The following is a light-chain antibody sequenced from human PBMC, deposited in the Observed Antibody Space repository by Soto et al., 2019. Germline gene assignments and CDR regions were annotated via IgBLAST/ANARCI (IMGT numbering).Light chain of an antibody. CDR1: QTINNY. J-gene: IGKJ4*02. Sequence: DIQMTQSPSSLSASVGDRVTITCRASQTINNYVSWYQQKPGKAPKSLIYAASTLQRGVPTRFSGSGSGTDFTLTINSLQPEDSAIYYCQQSAKIPRTFGRGTKVEI. CDR3: QQSAKIPRT. CDR2: AAS. V-gene: IGKV1-39*01.